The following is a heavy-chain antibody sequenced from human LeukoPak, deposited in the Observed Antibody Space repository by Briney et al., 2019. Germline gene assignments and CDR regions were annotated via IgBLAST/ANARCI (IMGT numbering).Heavy chain of an antibody. CDR2: IYYSGST. Sequence: PSETLSLTCTVSGGSISSYYWNWIRQPPGKGLEWIGYIYYSGSTNYNPSLKSRVTIPVDTSKKQFSLKLSSVTAADTAVYYCARLGDSSGFYAFDIWGQGTMVTVPS. CDR1: GGSISSYY. D-gene: IGHD3-22*01. V-gene: IGHV4-59*08. CDR3: ARLGDSSGFYAFDI. J-gene: IGHJ3*02.